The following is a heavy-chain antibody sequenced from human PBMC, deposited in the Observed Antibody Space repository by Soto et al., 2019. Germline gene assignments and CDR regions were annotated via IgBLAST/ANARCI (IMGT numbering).Heavy chain of an antibody. CDR1: GVSISSGTYY. V-gene: IGHV4-31*03. D-gene: IGHD3-10*01. J-gene: IGHJ5*02. CDR3: AREEVAYYGSGSYNWFDP. Sequence: QVQLQESGPGLVKASQTLSLTCTVSGVSISSGTYYWNWIRQHPGKGLAWIGYIYDSGSTHYNPSLKSRVTISVDTSKNQFSLKLSSVTAADTAVYYCAREEVAYYGSGSYNWFDPWGQGTLVTVSS. CDR2: IYDSGST.